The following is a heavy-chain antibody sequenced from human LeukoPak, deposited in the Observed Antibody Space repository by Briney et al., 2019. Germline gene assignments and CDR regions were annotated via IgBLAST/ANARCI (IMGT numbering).Heavy chain of an antibody. V-gene: IGHV3-48*03. CDR2: ISSTGSNI. J-gene: IGHJ4*02. D-gene: IGHD3-22*01. CDR3: AATYYYDGSGDY. Sequence: PGGSLRLSCAAPGFTFSTYEMNGVRQAPGKGLEWVSYISSTGSNIYYADSVKGRFTISRDNAKNSLYLLMNSLRTEDTAVYYCAATYYYDGSGDYWGQGTLVTVSS. CDR1: GFTFSTYE.